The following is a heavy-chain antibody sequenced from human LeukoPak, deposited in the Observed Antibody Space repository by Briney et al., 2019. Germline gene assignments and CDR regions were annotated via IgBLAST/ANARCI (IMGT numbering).Heavy chain of an antibody. CDR2: IYHSGST. CDR3: ARLGYCSGGSCYSLPPDY. Sequence: KPSETLSLTCAVSGYSISSGYYWGWIRQPPGKGLEWIGSIYHSGSTYYNPSLKSRVTISVDTSKNQFSLKLSSVTAADTAVYYCARLGYCSGGSCYSLPPDYWGQGTLVTVSS. J-gene: IGHJ4*02. CDR1: GYSISSGYY. D-gene: IGHD2-15*01. V-gene: IGHV4-38-2*01.